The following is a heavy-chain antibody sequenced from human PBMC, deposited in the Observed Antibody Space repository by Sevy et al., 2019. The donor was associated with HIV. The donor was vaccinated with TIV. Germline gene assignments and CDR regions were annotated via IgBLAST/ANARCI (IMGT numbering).Heavy chain of an antibody. CDR2: ISWSSNKI. V-gene: IGHV3-9*01. Sequence: GGSLRLSCVASGFRFDDYAMHWVRQVPGKSPEWVSGISWSSNKIGYADTVKGRITNSSDSARNSVYMQMSSLRPEDTALYYCVKDLGGIETLDYYAYYCMDVWGQGTTVTVSS. J-gene: IGHJ6*02. CDR1: GFRFDDYA. D-gene: IGHD3-16*01. CDR3: VKDLGGIETLDYYAYYCMDV.